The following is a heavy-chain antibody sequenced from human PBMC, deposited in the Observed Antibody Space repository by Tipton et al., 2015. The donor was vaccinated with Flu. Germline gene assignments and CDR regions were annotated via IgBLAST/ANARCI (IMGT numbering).Heavy chain of an antibody. Sequence: TLSLTCTVSGGSISSYYWSWIRQPAGKGLEWIGRIYTSGSTNYNPSLKSRVTMSVDTSKNQFSLKLSSVTAADTAVYYCARASLPPMVRGVIRYFDLWGRGTLLTVFS. CDR1: GGSISSYY. CDR2: IYTSGST. CDR3: ARASLPPMVRGVIRYFDL. D-gene: IGHD3-10*01. V-gene: IGHV4-4*07. J-gene: IGHJ2*01.